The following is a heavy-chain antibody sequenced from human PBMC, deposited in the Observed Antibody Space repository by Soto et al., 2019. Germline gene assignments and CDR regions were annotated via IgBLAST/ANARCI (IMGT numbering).Heavy chain of an antibody. CDR2: INPSGGST. J-gene: IGHJ6*02. D-gene: IGHD3-10*01. V-gene: IGHV1-46*01. CDR1: GYTFTSYY. CDR3: ARDFNYYGSGSYYIYYYGMDV. Sequence: QVQLVQSGAEVKKPGASVKVSCKASGYTFTSYYMHWVRQAPGQGLEWMGIINPSGGSTSYAQKFQGRGTMTRDTSTSTVYMELSSLRSEDTAVYYCARDFNYYGSGSYYIYYYGMDVWGQGTTVTVSS.